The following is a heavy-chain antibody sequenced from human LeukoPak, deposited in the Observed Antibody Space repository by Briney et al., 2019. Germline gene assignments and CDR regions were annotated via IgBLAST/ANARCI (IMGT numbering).Heavy chain of an antibody. CDR2: IYYSGST. D-gene: IGHD3-22*01. J-gene: IGHJ4*02. CDR1: GGSISSYY. Sequence: SETLSPTRTVSGGSISSYYWSWIRQPPGKGLEWIGYIYYSGSTNYNPSLKSRVTISVDTSKNRFSLKLSSVTAADTAVYYCARAGDSSGYYLDYWGQGTLVTVSS. V-gene: IGHV4-59*01. CDR3: ARAGDSSGYYLDY.